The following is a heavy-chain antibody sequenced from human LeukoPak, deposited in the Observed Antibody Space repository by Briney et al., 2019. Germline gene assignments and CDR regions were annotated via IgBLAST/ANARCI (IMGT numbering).Heavy chain of an antibody. CDR1: GFALRNYG. J-gene: IGHJ3*02. D-gene: IGHD6-6*01. CDR3: ARGGAARPDI. V-gene: IGHV3-48*01. CDR2: VSSGGNTV. Sequence: GGSLRLSCVASGFALRNYGLNWVRQAPGKGLEWVSYVSSGGNTVNYADSVRGRFTISRDNARNSLYLQLNSLRAEDTALYYCARGGAARPDIWGQGTMVVVSS.